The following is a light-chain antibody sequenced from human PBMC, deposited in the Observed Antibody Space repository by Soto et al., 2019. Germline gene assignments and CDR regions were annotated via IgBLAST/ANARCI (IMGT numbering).Light chain of an antibody. J-gene: IGLJ1*01. Sequence: QSVLTQPASVSGSPGQSITISCTGTSSDIGGFNYVSWYQHHPGKAPKLMIYAVTNRPSGVSNRFSGSKSGNTASLTISGVQPEDEADYYCSSYTSSSAPLVFGTGTKVTVL. CDR2: AVT. CDR1: SSDIGGFNY. CDR3: SSYTSSSAPLV. V-gene: IGLV2-14*01.